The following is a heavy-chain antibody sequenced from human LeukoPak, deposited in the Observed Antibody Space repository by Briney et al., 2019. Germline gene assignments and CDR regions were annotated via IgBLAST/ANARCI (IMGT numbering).Heavy chain of an antibody. CDR2: INHSGST. CDR3: ATGRSYGGNPTFSY. J-gene: IGHJ4*02. D-gene: IGHD4-23*01. V-gene: IGHV4-34*01. Sequence: SETLSLTCAVYGGSFSGYYWSWIRQPPGKGLEWIGEINHSGSTNYNPSLKSRVTISVDTSKNQFSLKLSSVTAADTAVYYCATGRSYGGNPTFSYWGQGTLVTVSS. CDR1: GGSFSGYY.